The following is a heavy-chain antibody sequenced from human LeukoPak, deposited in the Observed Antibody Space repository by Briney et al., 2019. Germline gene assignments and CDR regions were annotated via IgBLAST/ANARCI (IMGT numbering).Heavy chain of an antibody. Sequence: GGSLRLSCAASGFSFSSYEMNWVRRAPGKGLEWVSYISASGSTIYYADSVKGRFTFSRDNSKNLLYLQMNSLRAEDTAVYYCARGQWLVRGVYFDYWGQGTLVSVSS. V-gene: IGHV3-48*03. CDR3: ARGQWLVRGVYFDY. CDR1: GFSFSSYE. D-gene: IGHD6-19*01. J-gene: IGHJ4*02. CDR2: ISASGSTI.